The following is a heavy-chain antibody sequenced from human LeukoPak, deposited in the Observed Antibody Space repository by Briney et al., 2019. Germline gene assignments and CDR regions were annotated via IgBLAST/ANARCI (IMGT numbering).Heavy chain of an antibody. J-gene: IGHJ3*02. Sequence: GGSLRLSCAASGFTFSSSVMTWVRQAPGKGLEWVSTISGSGGTTYYADSVKGRFTISRDNSRNTLYLEMDSLRADDTAVYSCAKDPASVVVNAFHIWGQGTMVTVSS. CDR2: ISGSGGTT. CDR1: GFTFSSSV. V-gene: IGHV3-23*01. D-gene: IGHD3-22*01. CDR3: AKDPASVVVNAFHI.